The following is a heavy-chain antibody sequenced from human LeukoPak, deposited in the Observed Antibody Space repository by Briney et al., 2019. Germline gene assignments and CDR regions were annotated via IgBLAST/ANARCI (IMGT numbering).Heavy chain of an antibody. D-gene: IGHD3-10*01. V-gene: IGHV3-30*04. CDR3: PRDVGSSNYFDY. J-gene: IGHJ4*02. Sequence: PGRFLRLSCAASGFTFSSYSMYWVRQAPGKGLEWVAVISYDGSNKYYADSVKGRFTISRDNSKNTLFLQMNSLRAEDTAVYYCPRDVGSSNYFDYWGQGTLVTVSA. CDR2: ISYDGSNK. CDR1: GFTFSSYS.